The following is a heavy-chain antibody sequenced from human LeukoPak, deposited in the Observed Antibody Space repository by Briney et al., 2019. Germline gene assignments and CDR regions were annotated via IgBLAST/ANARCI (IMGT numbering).Heavy chain of an antibody. D-gene: IGHD5/OR15-5a*01. V-gene: IGHV3-30-3*01. J-gene: IGHJ6*02. CDR3: ARGTSTYNHYGMDV. CDR2: ISYDGSNK. CDR1: GFTFSSYA. Sequence: GGSLRLSCAASGFTFSSYAMHWVRQAPGKGLEWVAVISYDGSNKYYADSARGRFTISRDNSKNTLYLQMNSLRVEDTALYYCARGTSTYNHYGMDVWGQGTTVTVSS.